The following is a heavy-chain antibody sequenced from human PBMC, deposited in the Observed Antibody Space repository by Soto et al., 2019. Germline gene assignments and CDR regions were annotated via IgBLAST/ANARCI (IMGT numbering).Heavy chain of an antibody. CDR1: GGAISTYY. CDR2: IYSSGST. CDR3: ARGQRFSDWFDP. J-gene: IGHJ5*02. V-gene: IGHV4-4*07. Sequence: QVHLQESGPGLVKPSETLSLTCTVSGGAISTYYWTWIRQPAGKGLEWIGRIYSSGSTKYNPSRPSRVTMSPDTSNNQYSLRLTSVTAADTAVYYCARGQRFSDWFDPWGQGTLVTVSS. D-gene: IGHD3-3*01.